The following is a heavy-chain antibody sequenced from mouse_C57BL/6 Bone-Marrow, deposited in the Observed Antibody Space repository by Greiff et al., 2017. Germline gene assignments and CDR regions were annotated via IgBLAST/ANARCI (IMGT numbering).Heavy chain of an antibody. D-gene: IGHD1-1*01. CDR1: GYSFTDYN. V-gene: IGHV1-39*01. CDR2: INPNYGTT. Sequence: EVQLKESGPELVKPGASVKISCKASGYSFTDYNMNWVKQSNGKSLEWIGVINPNYGTTSYNQKFKGKATLTVDQSSSTAYMQLNSLTSEDSAVYYCASNYGSSVWFAYWGQGTLVTVSA. J-gene: IGHJ3*01. CDR3: ASNYGSSVWFAY.